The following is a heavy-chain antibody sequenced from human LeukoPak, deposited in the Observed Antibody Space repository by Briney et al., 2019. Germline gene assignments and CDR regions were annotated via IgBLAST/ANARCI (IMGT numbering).Heavy chain of an antibody. CDR3: ARVRVLIVRWLVREAGHFDY. J-gene: IGHJ4*02. V-gene: IGHV4-34*01. D-gene: IGHD6-19*01. CDR1: GGSFSGYY. CDR2: INHSGST. Sequence: SETLSLTCAVYGGSFSGYYWSWIRQPPGKGLEWIGEINHSGSTNYNPSLKSRVTISVDTSKNQFSLKLSSVTAADTAVYYCARVRVLIVRWLVREAGHFDYWGQGTLVTVSS.